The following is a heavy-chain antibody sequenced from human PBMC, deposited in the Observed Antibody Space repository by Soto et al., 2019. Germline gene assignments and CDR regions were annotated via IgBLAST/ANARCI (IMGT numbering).Heavy chain of an antibody. V-gene: IGHV4-39*01. CDR3: ARPSGSYLYYFDY. Sequence: ASETLSLTCTVSGGSISSSGYYWGWIRQPPGKGLEWIGSIYYSVSTYYNPSLRSRVTIFVDTSKNQLSLKLSSVTAADTAVYYCARPSGSYLYYFDYWGQGTLVTVSS. J-gene: IGHJ4*02. CDR1: GGSISSSGYY. D-gene: IGHD1-26*01. CDR2: IYYSVST.